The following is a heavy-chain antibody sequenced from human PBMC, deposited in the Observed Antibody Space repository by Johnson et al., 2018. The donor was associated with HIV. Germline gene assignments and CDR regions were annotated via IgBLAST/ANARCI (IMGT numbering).Heavy chain of an antibody. CDR2: ISSSGSTI. CDR1: GFTFSDNG. CDR3: AGGDTYYDCWSGYPFAFDI. Sequence: QVQLVESGGGVVRPGGSLRLSCTASGFTFSDNGMSWVRQAPGKGLEWVSYISSSGSTIYYADSVKGRFTITRDNAKYSLYLQMNSLRAEDTAVYYCAGGDTYYDCWSGYPFAFDIWGQGTMVTVSS. V-gene: IGHV3-11*04. J-gene: IGHJ3*02. D-gene: IGHD3-3*01.